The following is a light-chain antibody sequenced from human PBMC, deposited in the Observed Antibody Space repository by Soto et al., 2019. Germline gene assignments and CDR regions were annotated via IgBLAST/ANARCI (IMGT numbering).Light chain of an antibody. CDR2: EGS. CDR1: SSDVGSYNL. Sequence: QSALTQPASVSGSPGQSITISCTGTSSDVGSYNLVSWYQQYPGKAPKLMIYEGSKRPSGVSNRFSGSKSGNTASLTISGLQAEDEADYYCCSYAGSSLGVFGGGTKLTVL. V-gene: IGLV2-23*01. CDR3: CSYAGSSLGV. J-gene: IGLJ3*02.